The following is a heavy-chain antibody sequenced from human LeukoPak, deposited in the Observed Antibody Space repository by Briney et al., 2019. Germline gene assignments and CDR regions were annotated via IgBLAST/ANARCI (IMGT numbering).Heavy chain of an antibody. D-gene: IGHD5-18*01. CDR1: GGSFSSYY. V-gene: IGHV4-34*01. CDR2: INHSGST. J-gene: IGHJ6*03. CDR3: ARRRGYSYGHHYYYYMDV. Sequence: SETLSLTCAVYGGSFSSYYWSWIRQPPGKGLEWIGEINHSGSTNYNPSLKSRVTISVDTSKNQFSLKLSSVTAADTAVYYCARRRGYSYGHHYYYYMDVWGKGTTVTVSS.